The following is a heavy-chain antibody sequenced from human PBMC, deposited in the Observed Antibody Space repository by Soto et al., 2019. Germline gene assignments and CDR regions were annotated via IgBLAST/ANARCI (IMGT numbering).Heavy chain of an antibody. V-gene: IGHV4-30-2*01. CDR3: ARGGGWLQSVPFDY. D-gene: IGHD5-12*01. Sequence: QLQLQESGSGLVKPSQTLSLTCAVSGGSISSGGYSWSWIRQPPGKGLEWIGYIYHSGSTYYNPSLKSRVTISVDKSKNQFSLKLSSVTAADTAVYYCARGGGWLQSVPFDYWGQGTLVTVSS. CDR2: IYHSGST. J-gene: IGHJ4*02. CDR1: GGSISSGGYS.